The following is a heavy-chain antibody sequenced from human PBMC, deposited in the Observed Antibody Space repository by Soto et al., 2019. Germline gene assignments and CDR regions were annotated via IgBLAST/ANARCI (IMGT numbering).Heavy chain of an antibody. Sequence: QVQLVQSGAEVKKPGSSVKVSCKASGGTLSSYTFSWVRQAPGQGLAWMGRVIPNLGVTNYAKKFQGRFTIVVDTSTSTAYMELNSLRYEDTAVYYCARDKGYWSETSCPDFDYWGQGTLVTVSS. CDR2: VIPNLGVT. CDR1: GGTLSSYT. CDR3: ARDKGYWSETSCPDFDY. D-gene: IGHD2-15*01. V-gene: IGHV1-69*08. J-gene: IGHJ4*02.